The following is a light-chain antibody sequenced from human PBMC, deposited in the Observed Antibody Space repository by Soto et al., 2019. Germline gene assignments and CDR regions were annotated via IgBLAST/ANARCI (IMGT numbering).Light chain of an antibody. CDR1: QSVSSN. J-gene: IGKJ1*01. Sequence: EIVMTQSPATLSVSPGERATLSCRASQSVSSNLAWYQQKPGQAPRLLIYGASTRATGIPARVSGSGSGTEFTLTLSSLQSEDLAVYYGQQYNNWPRTFGQGTKVDIK. CDR3: QQYNNWPRT. V-gene: IGKV3-15*01. CDR2: GAS.